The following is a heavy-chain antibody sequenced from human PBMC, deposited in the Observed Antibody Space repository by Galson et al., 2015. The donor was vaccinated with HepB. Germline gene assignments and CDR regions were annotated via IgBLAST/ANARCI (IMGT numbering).Heavy chain of an antibody. D-gene: IGHD3-3*01. Sequence: SLRLSCAASGFTFSSYAMHWVRQAPGKGLEWVAVISYDGSNKYYADSVKGRFTISRDNSKNTLYLQMNSLRAEDTAVYYCASLDYYDFWSGYYTGRTFDYWGQGTLVTVSS. CDR2: ISYDGSNK. CDR1: GFTFSSYA. V-gene: IGHV3-30-3*01. CDR3: ASLDYYDFWSGYYTGRTFDY. J-gene: IGHJ4*02.